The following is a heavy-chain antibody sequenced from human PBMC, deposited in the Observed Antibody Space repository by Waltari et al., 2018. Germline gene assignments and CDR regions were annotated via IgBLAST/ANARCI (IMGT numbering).Heavy chain of an antibody. CDR3: ARGDFWSGYSGY. CDR2: INHSGST. CDR1: GGSFSGYY. J-gene: IGHJ4*02. D-gene: IGHD3-3*01. V-gene: IGHV4-34*01. Sequence: VQLQQWGAGLLKPSETLSLTCAVYGGSFSGYYWSWIRQPPGKGLEWIGEINHSGSTNYNPSLKSRVTISVDTSKNQFSLKLSSVTAADTAVYYCARGDFWSGYSGYWGQGTLVTVSS.